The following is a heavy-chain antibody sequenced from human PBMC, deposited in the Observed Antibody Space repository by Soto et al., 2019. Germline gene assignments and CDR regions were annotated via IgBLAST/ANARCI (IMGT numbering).Heavy chain of an antibody. V-gene: IGHV1-58*01. D-gene: IGHD3-3*01. CDR2: IVVGSGNT. CDR1: GVTFKSSS. J-gene: IGHJ1*01. Sequence: SVNVPCEASGVTFKSSSVRWARQSPGKRLEWIGWIVVGSGNTNYAQKFQERGTITREIATSTAYMELSSLRSEDKAVDYCAADGNSYDFWRAEY. CDR3: AADGNSYDFWRAEY.